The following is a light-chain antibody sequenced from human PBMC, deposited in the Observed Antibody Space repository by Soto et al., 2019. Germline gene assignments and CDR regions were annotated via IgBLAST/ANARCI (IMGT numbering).Light chain of an antibody. CDR2: KAS. V-gene: IGKV1-5*03. Sequence: DIQMTQSPSTLTASVGDSVKITCRASQRISIWLAWYQKKPGTAPKLLIYKASTLESGVPSRYSGSGCGTEFTLSIRSLEPYDFATYYSQHYDGYSNCFGQGTKVEIK. CDR1: QRISIW. CDR3: QHYDGYSNC. J-gene: IGKJ2*03.